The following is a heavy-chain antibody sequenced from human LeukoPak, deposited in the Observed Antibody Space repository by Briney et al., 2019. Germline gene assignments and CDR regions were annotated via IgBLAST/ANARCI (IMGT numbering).Heavy chain of an antibody. CDR1: GFTFSSYA. J-gene: IGHJ4*02. V-gene: IGHV3-23*01. CDR3: AKSLGGVIPNEDY. CDR2: ISGSGYST. D-gene: IGHD3-16*02. Sequence: GGSLRLSCAASGFTFSSYAMSWVRQVPGKGLEWVSAISGSGYSTYYADSVKGRFTISRDNSKNTLYLQMNSLRAEDTAVYYCAKSLGGVIPNEDYWGQGTLVTVSS.